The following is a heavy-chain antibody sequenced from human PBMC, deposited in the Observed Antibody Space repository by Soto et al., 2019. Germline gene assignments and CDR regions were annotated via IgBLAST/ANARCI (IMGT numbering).Heavy chain of an antibody. D-gene: IGHD6-19*01. Sequence: SQTLSLTCAISGDSVSSNSAAWNWIRQSPSRGLEWLGRTYYRSKWYNDYAVSVKSRITINPDTSKNQFSLQLNSVTPEDTAVYYCARDKYSSGWYVSNWLDPWGQGTLVTVSS. J-gene: IGHJ5*02. V-gene: IGHV6-1*01. CDR2: TYYRSKWYN. CDR3: ARDKYSSGWYVSNWLDP. CDR1: GDSVSSNSAA.